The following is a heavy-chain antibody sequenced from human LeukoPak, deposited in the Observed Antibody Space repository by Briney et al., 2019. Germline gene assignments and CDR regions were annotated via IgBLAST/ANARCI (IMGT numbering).Heavy chain of an antibody. D-gene: IGHD6-6*01. V-gene: IGHV1-69*13. CDR3: AREGEGESIAAPNWFDP. CDR2: IIPIFGTA. Sequence: SVKVSCKASGGTFSSYAISWVRQAPGQGLEWMGGIIPIFGTANYAQKFQGRVTITADESTSTAYMELSSLRSEDTAVYYCAREGEGESIAAPNWFDPWGQGTLVTVSS. CDR1: GGTFSSYA. J-gene: IGHJ5*02.